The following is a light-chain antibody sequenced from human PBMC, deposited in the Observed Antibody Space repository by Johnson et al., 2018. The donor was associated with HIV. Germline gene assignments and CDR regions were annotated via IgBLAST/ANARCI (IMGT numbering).Light chain of an antibody. V-gene: IGLV1-51*02. Sequence: QSVLTQPPSVSAAPGQKVTISCSGSSSDMGNYAVSWYQQLPGTAPKLLIYENNKRPSGIPDRFSGSKSGTSATLGITGLQQGDAADYYCGTWDSSLSAYVFGTGTKVTVL. J-gene: IGLJ1*01. CDR3: GTWDSSLSAYV. CDR1: SSDMGNYA. CDR2: ENN.